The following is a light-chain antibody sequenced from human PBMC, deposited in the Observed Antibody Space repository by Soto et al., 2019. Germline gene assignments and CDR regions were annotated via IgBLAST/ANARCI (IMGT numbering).Light chain of an antibody. CDR1: QSISTY. J-gene: IGKJ2*01. CDR2: TAS. V-gene: IGKV1-39*01. CDR3: QQSYTMPLYT. Sequence: DIQMTQSPSSLSASVGDRVTITCRASQSISTYLNWYQQKPGKAPKLLIFTASSLQSGVPSRFSGRGYGTDFTLTVSSLQPEDFATYYCQQSYTMPLYTFGQGTKLEIK.